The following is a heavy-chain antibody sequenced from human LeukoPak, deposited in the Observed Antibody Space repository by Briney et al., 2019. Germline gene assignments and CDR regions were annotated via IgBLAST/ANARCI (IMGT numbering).Heavy chain of an antibody. CDR3: AKNSGYYHPYYIDH. CDR2: IYHSRST. V-gene: IGHV4-38-2*02. J-gene: IGHJ4*02. D-gene: IGHD3-22*01. CDR1: GYSISSGYY. Sequence: SETLSLTCTVSGYSISSGYYWDWIRQPPGKGLEWIGNIYHSRSTYYNPSLKSRVTISVDTSKNQFSLKLNSVTAADTAVYYCAKNSGYYHPYYIDHWGQGPWSPSPQ.